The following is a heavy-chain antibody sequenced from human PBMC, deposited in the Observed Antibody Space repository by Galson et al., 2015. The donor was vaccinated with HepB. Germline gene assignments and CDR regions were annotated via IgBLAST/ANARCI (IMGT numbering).Heavy chain of an antibody. D-gene: IGHD5-18*01. CDR1: GGTFSSYA. V-gene: IGHV1-69*13. Sequence: SVKVSCKASGGTFSSYAISWVRQAPGQGLEWMGGIIPIFGTANYAQKFQGRVTITADESTSTAYMELSSLRSEDTAVYYCARDLVDTAMATGFDYWGQGTLVTVSS. CDR2: IIPIFGTA. J-gene: IGHJ4*02. CDR3: ARDLVDTAMATGFDY.